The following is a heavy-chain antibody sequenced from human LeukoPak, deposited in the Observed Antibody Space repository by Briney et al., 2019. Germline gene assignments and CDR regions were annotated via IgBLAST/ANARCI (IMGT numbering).Heavy chain of an antibody. J-gene: IGHJ5*02. D-gene: IGHD2-2*01. Sequence: SETLSLTCTVSGGSITINTYYCAWIRQPPGRGLEWIGSVYYSGRTDYNPSLKSRVTISVDTSKNQFSLKLSSVTAADTAVYYCAREYCSSTSCYLGWFDPWGQGTLVTVSS. CDR3: AREYCSSTSCYLGWFDP. CDR1: GGSITINTYY. CDR2: VYYSGRT. V-gene: IGHV4-39*07.